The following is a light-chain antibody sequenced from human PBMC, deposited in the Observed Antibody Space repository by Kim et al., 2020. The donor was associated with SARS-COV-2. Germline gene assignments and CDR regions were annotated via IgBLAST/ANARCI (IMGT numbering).Light chain of an antibody. Sequence: SVYPGERATLSCRASQSVSSNLAWYQQKPGQAPRLLIYGASTRATDIPARFSGSGSGTEFTLTISSLQSEDFAVYYCQQYDNWPYTFGQGTKLEI. CDR2: GAS. V-gene: IGKV3-15*01. CDR1: QSVSSN. J-gene: IGKJ2*01. CDR3: QQYDNWPYT.